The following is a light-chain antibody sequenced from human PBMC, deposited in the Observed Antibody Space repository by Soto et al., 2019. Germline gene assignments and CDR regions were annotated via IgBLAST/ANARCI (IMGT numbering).Light chain of an antibody. CDR3: SSYTSSSTLV. CDR2: EVS. V-gene: IGLV2-14*01. J-gene: IGLJ2*01. Sequence: QSALTQPASVSGSPGQSITISCTGTSSDVGGYNYVSWYQQHPGKAPKPMIYEVSNRPSGVSNRFTGSKSSNTASLTISGLQAEDEAYYYCSSYTSSSTLVFGGGTKLTVL. CDR1: SSDVGGYNY.